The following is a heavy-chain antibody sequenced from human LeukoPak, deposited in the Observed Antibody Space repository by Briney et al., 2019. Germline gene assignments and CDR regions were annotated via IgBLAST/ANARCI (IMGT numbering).Heavy chain of an antibody. Sequence: SETLSLTCTVSGGSISSSSYYWGWIRQPPGKGLEWIGSIYYSGSTYYNPSLKSRVTISVDTSTNQFSLKLSSVTAADTAVYYCARARVGARGYDAFDIWGQGTMVTVSS. V-gene: IGHV4-39*07. CDR2: IYYSGST. CDR3: ARARVGARGYDAFDI. J-gene: IGHJ3*02. CDR1: GGSISSSSYY. D-gene: IGHD1-26*01.